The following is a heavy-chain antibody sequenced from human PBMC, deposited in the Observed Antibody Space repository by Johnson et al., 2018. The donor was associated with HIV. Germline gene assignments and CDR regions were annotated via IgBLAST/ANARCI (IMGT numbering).Heavy chain of an antibody. CDR3: VRDDYAFHI. Sequence: QVQLVESGGGVVQPGRSLRLSCAASGFTFSSYGMYWVRQAPGKGLEWVAFIQYDGNNKYYAESVKGRFTISRDNSNNTLYLEMKSLRVDDTAVYYCVRDDYAFHIWGQGTMVTVSS. CDR2: IQYDGNNK. D-gene: IGHD2-21*02. CDR1: GFTFSSYG. V-gene: IGHV3-33*01. J-gene: IGHJ3*02.